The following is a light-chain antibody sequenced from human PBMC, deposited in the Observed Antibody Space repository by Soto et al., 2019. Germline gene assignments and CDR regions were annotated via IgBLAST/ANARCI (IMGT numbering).Light chain of an antibody. CDR1: QSVSSN. J-gene: IGKJ1*01. CDR2: GAS. Sequence: EIVMTQSPATLSVSPGERATLSCRASQSVSSNLAWYQQKPGQTPRLLIYGASTRATGIPARFSGSGSGTEFTLTISSLQSEDLAVYYCQQYNNWPPRFGRGTKVEIK. V-gene: IGKV3-15*01. CDR3: QQYNNWPPR.